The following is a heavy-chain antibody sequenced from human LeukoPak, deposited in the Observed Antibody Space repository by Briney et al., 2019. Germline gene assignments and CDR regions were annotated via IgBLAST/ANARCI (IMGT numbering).Heavy chain of an antibody. CDR1: GFTFDDYG. D-gene: IGHD3-22*01. V-gene: IGHV3-20*01. CDR3: ARGGYDRSGYYPDY. J-gene: IGHJ4*02. Sequence: GVSLRLSCAASGFTFDDYGMSWVRQAPGKGLEWVSGINWNGGSTGYADSVKGRFTISRDNAKNSLYLQMNSLRAEDTALYHCARGGYDRSGYYPDYWGQGTLVTVSS. CDR2: INWNGGST.